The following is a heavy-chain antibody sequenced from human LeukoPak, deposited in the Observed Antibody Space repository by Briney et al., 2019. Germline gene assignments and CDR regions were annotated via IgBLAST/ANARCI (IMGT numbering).Heavy chain of an antibody. V-gene: IGHV1-8*01. CDR1: GYTFTSYD. D-gene: IGHD3-10*01. CDR3: ARGRSNSGSYLYYYYYYYMDV. J-gene: IGHJ6*03. CDR2: MNPNSGST. Sequence: ASVKVSCKASGYTFTSYDINWVRQATGQGLEWMGWMNPNSGSTGYAQKFQGRLTMTRNTSISTAYMELSSLRSEDTAVYYCARGRSNSGSYLYYYYYYYMDVWGKGTTVTISS.